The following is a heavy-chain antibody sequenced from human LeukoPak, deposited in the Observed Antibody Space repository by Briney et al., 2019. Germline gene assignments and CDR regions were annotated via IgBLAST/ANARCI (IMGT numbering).Heavy chain of an antibody. Sequence: GGSLRLSCAASGFTFSSYSMNWVRQAPGKGLEWVSSISSSSSYIYYADSVKGRFTISRDNAKNSLYLQMNSLRAEDTAVYYCARACSIAVAHDAFDIWGQGTMVTVSS. CDR1: GFTFSSYS. D-gene: IGHD6-19*01. CDR2: ISSSSSYI. CDR3: ARACSIAVAHDAFDI. J-gene: IGHJ3*02. V-gene: IGHV3-21*01.